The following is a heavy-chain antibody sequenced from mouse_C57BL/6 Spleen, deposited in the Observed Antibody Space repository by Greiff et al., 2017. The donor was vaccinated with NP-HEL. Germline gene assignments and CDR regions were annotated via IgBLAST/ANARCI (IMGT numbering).Heavy chain of an antibody. D-gene: IGHD2-5*01. V-gene: IGHV1-9*01. CDR3: AKYSNYVGWCAY. Sequence: QVPLQPSGAELMTPGASVKLSCKATGYTFTGYWIAWVQPRPGPGLEWIGEILPGSGSTNYNEKFKGKATFTADTSSNTAYMQLSSLTTEDSAIYYCAKYSNYVGWCAYWGQGTLVTVSA. J-gene: IGHJ3*01. CDR1: GYTFTGYW. CDR2: ILPGSGST.